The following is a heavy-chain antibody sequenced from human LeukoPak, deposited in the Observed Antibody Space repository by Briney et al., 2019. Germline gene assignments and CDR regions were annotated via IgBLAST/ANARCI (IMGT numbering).Heavy chain of an antibody. J-gene: IGHJ4*02. CDR3: ARARGGIVVVPAAPLDY. CDR2: INPNSGGT. Sequence: ASVKVSCKASGYTFTGYYMHWVRQAPGQGLEWMGWINPNSGGTNYAQKFQGRVTMTRDTSNSTAYMELSRLRSDDTAVYYCARARGGIVVVPAAPLDYWGQGTLVTVSS. V-gene: IGHV1-2*02. D-gene: IGHD2-2*01. CDR1: GYTFTGYY.